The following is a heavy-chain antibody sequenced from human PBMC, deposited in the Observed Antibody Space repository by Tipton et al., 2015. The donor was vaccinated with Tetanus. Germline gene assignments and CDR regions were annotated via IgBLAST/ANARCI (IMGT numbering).Heavy chain of an antibody. CDR2: IYPGDSGI. D-gene: IGHD3-10*01. CDR1: GYSXXRYW. J-gene: IGHJ3*02. V-gene: IGHV5-51*01. CDR3: XXHXXXYGSGXYFXXXDAFDM. Sequence: QLVQSGAEVKEPGESLKXSCRXXGYSXXRYWIAWVXHXPGXGLEWXXIIYPGDSGIRYSPTFQGQVTFSVDKSISTAYLQWSSLXXSDXXXYYXXXHXXXYGSGXYFXXXDAFDMW.